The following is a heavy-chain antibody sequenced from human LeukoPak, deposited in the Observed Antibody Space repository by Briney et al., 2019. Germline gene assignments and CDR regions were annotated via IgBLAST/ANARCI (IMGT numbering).Heavy chain of an antibody. V-gene: IGHV3-48*04. CDR3: AKATDTQYDYYDSSGSNAAFDI. Sequence: TGGSLRLSCAAPGFTFSSYSMNWVRQAPGKGLEWVSYISSSSSTIYYADSVKGRFTISRDNAKNSLYLQMNSLRAEDTALYYCAKATDTQYDYYDSSGSNAAFDIWGQGTMVTVSS. J-gene: IGHJ3*02. CDR2: ISSSSSTI. D-gene: IGHD3-22*01. CDR1: GFTFSSYS.